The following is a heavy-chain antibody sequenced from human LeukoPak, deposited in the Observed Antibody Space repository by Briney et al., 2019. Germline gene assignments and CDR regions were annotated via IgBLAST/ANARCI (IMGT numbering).Heavy chain of an antibody. D-gene: IGHD3/OR15-3a*01. CDR2: ITNYGSST. CDR3: ARDSAWTTFDL. CDR1: GFTFSSFW. J-gene: IGHJ2*01. Sequence: GGSLRLSCAASGFTFSSFWMHWVRQAPGKGLVWVSRITNYGSSTAYADAVEGRFTISRDDAKNTLYLQMNSLRGEDTAVYYCARDSAWTTFDLWGRGALVAAAS. V-gene: IGHV3-74*01.